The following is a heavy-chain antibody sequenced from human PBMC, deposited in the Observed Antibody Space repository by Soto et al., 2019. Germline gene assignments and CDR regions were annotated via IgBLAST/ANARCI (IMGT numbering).Heavy chain of an antibody. D-gene: IGHD3-3*01. J-gene: IGHJ4*02. Sequence: GGSLRLSCAASGFTFSSYWMSWVRQAPGKGLEWVANIKQDGSEKYYVDSVKGRLTISRDNAKNSLYLQMNSLRAEDTAVYYCAREYYDFWSGYYKGKGYSGYDPTNFDYWGQGTLVTVSS. CDR2: IKQDGSEK. CDR3: AREYYDFWSGYYKGKGYSGYDPTNFDY. CDR1: GFTFSSYW. V-gene: IGHV3-7*01.